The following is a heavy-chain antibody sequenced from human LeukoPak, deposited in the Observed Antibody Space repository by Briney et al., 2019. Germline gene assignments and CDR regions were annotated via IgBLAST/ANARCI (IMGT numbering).Heavy chain of an antibody. J-gene: IGHJ3*02. CDR2: IYPGDSDT. CDR1: GYIFTSYW. Sequence: GESLKISCKGSGYIFTSYWIGWVRQMPGKGLEWMGIIYPGDSDTRYSPSFQGQVTISADKSISTAYLQWSSLKASDTAMYYCARPASSGYYSRSAFDIWGQGTMVTVSS. D-gene: IGHD3-22*01. CDR3: ARPASSGYYSRSAFDI. V-gene: IGHV5-51*01.